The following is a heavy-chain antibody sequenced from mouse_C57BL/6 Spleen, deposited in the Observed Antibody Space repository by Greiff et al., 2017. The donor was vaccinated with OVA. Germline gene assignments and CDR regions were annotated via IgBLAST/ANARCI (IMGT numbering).Heavy chain of an antibody. J-gene: IGHJ4*01. V-gene: IGHV2-9-1*01. D-gene: IGHD1-1*01. CDR2: IWTGGGT. CDR1: GFSLTSYA. CDR3: ARIDYGSRDAMDY. Sequence: VKLMESGPGLVAPSQSLSITCTVSGFSLTSYAISWVRQPPGKGLEWLGVIWTGGGTNYNSALKSRLSISKDNSKSQVFLKMNSLQTDDTARYYCARIDYGSRDAMDYWGQGTSVTVSS.